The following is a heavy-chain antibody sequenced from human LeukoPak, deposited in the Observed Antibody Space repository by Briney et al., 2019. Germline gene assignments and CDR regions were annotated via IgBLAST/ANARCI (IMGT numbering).Heavy chain of an antibody. V-gene: IGHV3-21*01. Sequence: GGSLRLSCAASGFTFSSYSMNWVRQAPGKGLEWVSPISSSSSYIYYADSVKGRFTISRDSAKNSLYLQMNSLRAADTAVYYCARPGGCSSTSCYDHAWFDPWGQGTLVTVSS. CDR1: GFTFSSYS. CDR2: ISSSSSYI. CDR3: ARPGGCSSTSCYDHAWFDP. J-gene: IGHJ5*02. D-gene: IGHD2-2*01.